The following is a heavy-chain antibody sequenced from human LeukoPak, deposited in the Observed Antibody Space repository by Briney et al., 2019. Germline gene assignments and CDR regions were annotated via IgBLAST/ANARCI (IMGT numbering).Heavy chain of an antibody. CDR3: ARSGPTQLLHYYYYGMDV. CDR2: INHSGST. CDR1: GGSFSGYY. J-gene: IGHJ6*02. V-gene: IGHV4-34*01. Sequence: PSETLSLTCAVYGGSFSGYYWSWIRQPPGKGLEWIGEINHSGSTNYNPSLKSRVTISVDTSKNQFSLKLSSVTAADTAVYYCARSGPTQLLHYYYYGMDVWGQGTTVTVSS. D-gene: IGHD5-24*01.